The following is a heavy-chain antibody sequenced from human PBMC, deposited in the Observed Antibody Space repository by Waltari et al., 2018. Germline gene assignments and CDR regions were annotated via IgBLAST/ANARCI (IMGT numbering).Heavy chain of an antibody. CDR1: GFSLRTSGVG. CDR3: ARLIAAAGYFDY. V-gene: IGHV2-5*01. D-gene: IGHD6-13*01. CDR2: IYWNDDK. Sequence: QITLKESGPTLVKPTQTLTLTCTFSGFSLRTSGVGVGWIRQPPGKALEWLALIYWNDDKRYSPSLKSRLTITKDTSKNQVVLTMTNMDPVDTATYYCARLIAAAGYFDYWGQGTLVTVSS. J-gene: IGHJ4*02.